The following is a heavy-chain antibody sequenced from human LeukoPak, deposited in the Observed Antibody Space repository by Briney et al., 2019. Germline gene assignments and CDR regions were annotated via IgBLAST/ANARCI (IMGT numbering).Heavy chain of an antibody. D-gene: IGHD1-1*01. CDR3: ARYRKTAYYYYYMDV. J-gene: IGHJ6*03. CDR1: GGSFSGYY. Sequence: SETLSLTCAVYGGSFSGYYWSWIRQPPGKGLEWIGEINHSGSTNYNPSLKSRVTISVDTSKNQFSLKLSSVTAADTAVYYCARYRKTAYYYYYMDVWGKGTTVTVSS. CDR2: INHSGST. V-gene: IGHV4-34*01.